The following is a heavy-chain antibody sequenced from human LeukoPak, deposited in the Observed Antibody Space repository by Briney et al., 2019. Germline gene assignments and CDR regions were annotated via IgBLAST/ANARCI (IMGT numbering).Heavy chain of an antibody. Sequence: GGSLRLSCAASGFTFSRYGMHWVRQAPGKGLEWVTFIRYDGSDRYYADSVKGRFTISRDNSKNTLYLQMNSLRAEDTAVYYCAKEMASGSYVDYWGQGTLVTVSS. CDR1: GFTFSRYG. J-gene: IGHJ4*02. CDR3: AKEMASGSYVDY. CDR2: IRYDGSDR. V-gene: IGHV3-30*02. D-gene: IGHD1-26*01.